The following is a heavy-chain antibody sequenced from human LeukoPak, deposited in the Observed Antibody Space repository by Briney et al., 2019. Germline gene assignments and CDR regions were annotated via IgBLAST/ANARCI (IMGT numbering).Heavy chain of an antibody. J-gene: IGHJ4*02. CDR2: INTNTGNP. CDR1: GNTFTSYA. V-gene: IGHV7-4-1*02. CDR3: ARDSYYYDSSGYYSPPYFDY. Sequence: GASVKVSCKASGNTFTSYAMNWVRQAPGQGLEWMGWINTNTGNPTYAQGFTGRFVFSLDTSVSTAYLQISSLKAEDTAVYYCARDSYYYDSSGYYSPPYFDYWGQGTLVTVSS. D-gene: IGHD3-22*01.